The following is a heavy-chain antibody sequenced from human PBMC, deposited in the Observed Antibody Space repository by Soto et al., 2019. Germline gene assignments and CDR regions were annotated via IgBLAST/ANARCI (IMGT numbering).Heavy chain of an antibody. D-gene: IGHD6-13*01. CDR2: IWYDGSNK. V-gene: IGHV3-33*01. CDR1: GFTFSSYG. J-gene: IGHJ6*02. Sequence: QVQLVESGGGVVQPGRSLRLSCAAYGFTFSSYGMHWVRQAPGKGLEWVAVIWYDGSNKYYADSVKGRFTISRENSKNTVYIQMNSLRAEDTAVYYCARDIAASGTSYYYYGMDVWGQVTTVTVSS. CDR3: ARDIAASGTSYYYYGMDV.